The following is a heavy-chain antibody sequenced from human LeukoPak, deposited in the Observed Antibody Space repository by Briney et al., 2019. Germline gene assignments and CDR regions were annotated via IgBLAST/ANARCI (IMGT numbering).Heavy chain of an antibody. CDR2: IYYSGST. V-gene: IGHV4-59*01. CDR3: ARDKRHSYGRYFDH. D-gene: IGHD5-18*01. J-gene: IGHJ4*02. Sequence: SETLSLTCTVSGGSISSYYWSWIRQPPGKGLEWIGYIYYSGSTNYNPSLKSRVTISVDTSKNQFSLKLSSVTAADTAVYYCARDKRHSYGRYFDHWGQGMLVTVSS. CDR1: GGSISSYY.